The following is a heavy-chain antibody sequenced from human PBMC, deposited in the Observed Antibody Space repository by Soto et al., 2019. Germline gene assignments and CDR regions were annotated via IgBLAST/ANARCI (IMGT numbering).Heavy chain of an antibody. CDR1: GFTFSSYS. CDR2: IWYDGSNE. CDR3: ARDKNYGSGLPEY. D-gene: IGHD3-10*01. V-gene: IGHV3-33*01. J-gene: IGHJ4*02. Sequence: QVQLVESGGGVVQPGRSLRLSCAASGFTFSSYSMHWVRQAPGKGLEWVAVIWYDGSNEYYADSVKGRFTISCDNSKNMLYLQMYSLRAEDTAVYYCARDKNYGSGLPEYWGQGTLVTVSS.